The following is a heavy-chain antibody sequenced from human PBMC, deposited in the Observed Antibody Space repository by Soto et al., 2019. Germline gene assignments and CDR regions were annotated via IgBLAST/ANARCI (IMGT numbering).Heavy chain of an antibody. D-gene: IGHD1-26*01. V-gene: IGHV6-1*01. CDR1: GDSVSSNSAA. CDR2: TYYRSKWYN. CDR3: AGMQEGALAY. J-gene: IGHJ4*02. Sequence: PSQTLSLTCALSGDSVSSNSAAWNWIRQSPSRGLEWLGRTYYRSKWYNEYAVSVKSRITIKPDTSKNQFSLQLNSVIPEDTAVYYCAGMQEGALAYWGQGTLVTVSS.